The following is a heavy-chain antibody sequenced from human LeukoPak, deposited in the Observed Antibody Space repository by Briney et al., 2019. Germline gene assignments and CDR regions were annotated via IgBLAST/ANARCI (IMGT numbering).Heavy chain of an antibody. J-gene: IGHJ4*02. CDR1: GFTFSSYA. D-gene: IGHD6-13*01. Sequence: GGSLRLSCAASGFTFSSYAMHWVRQAPGKGLEWVAFVHYDGSNNYYTDSVKGRFTISRDNSKNTLYLQMNTLRADDTAVYYCAKDHGSSDWYYFDYWGQGTLVTVSS. V-gene: IGHV3-30*02. CDR2: VHYDGSNN. CDR3: AKDHGSSDWYYFDY.